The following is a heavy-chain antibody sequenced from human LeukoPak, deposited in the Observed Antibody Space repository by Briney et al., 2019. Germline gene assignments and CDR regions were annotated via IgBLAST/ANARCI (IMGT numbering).Heavy chain of an antibody. CDR2: INHSGST. CDR3: ARGGPYYDSSGYYDFDY. J-gene: IGHJ4*02. V-gene: IGHV4-34*01. Sequence: SETLSLPFAVYGGSFKGYYWSWLRPPPGKGLEWIGEINHSGSTNYNPSLKSRVTISVDTSKNQFSLKLSSVTAADTAVYYCARGGPYYDSSGYYDFDYWGQGTLVTVSS. D-gene: IGHD3-22*01. CDR1: GGSFKGYY.